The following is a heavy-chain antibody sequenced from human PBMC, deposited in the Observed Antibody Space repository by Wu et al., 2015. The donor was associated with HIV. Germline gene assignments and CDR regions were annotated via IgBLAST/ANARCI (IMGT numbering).Heavy chain of an antibody. V-gene: IGHV1-69*12. CDR2: IIPIFGTA. J-gene: IGHJ6*03. CDR3: ASWLGATTSYYYYYMDV. D-gene: IGHD1-26*01. CDR1: GGTFSSYA. Sequence: QVQLVQSGAEVKKPGSSVKVSCKASGGTFSSYAISWVRQAPGQGLEWMGGIIPIFGTANYAQKFQGRVTITADESTSTAYMELSSLRSEDTAVYYCASWLGATTSYYYYYMDVWGKGTTVTVSS.